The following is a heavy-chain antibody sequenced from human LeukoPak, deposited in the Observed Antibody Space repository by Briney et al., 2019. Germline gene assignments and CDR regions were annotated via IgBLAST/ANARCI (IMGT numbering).Heavy chain of an antibody. Sequence: SETLSLTCTVSGGSISSSSYYWGWIRQPPGKGLEWIGSIYYSGSTYYNPSLKSRVTISVDTSKNQFSLKLSSVTAADTAVYYCARDTAMATSDYWGQGTLXTVSS. CDR1: GGSISSSSYY. CDR2: IYYSGST. V-gene: IGHV4-39*01. J-gene: IGHJ4*02. CDR3: ARDTAMATSDY. D-gene: IGHD5-18*01.